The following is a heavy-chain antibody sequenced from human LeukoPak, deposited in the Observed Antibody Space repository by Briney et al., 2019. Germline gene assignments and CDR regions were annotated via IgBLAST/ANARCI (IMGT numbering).Heavy chain of an antibody. CDR3: AKRYCGGGSCYAAY. V-gene: IGHV3-23*01. J-gene: IGHJ4*02. Sequence: QPGGSLRLSCAASGFTFSNYAMSWVRQAPGKGLEWVSAISASGGSTYYADSVKGRVTISRDNSKNTRSLQMNSLRVEDTAVYYCAKRYCGGGSCYAAYRGQGTLVTVSS. CDR2: ISASGGST. CDR1: GFTFSNYA. D-gene: IGHD2-15*01.